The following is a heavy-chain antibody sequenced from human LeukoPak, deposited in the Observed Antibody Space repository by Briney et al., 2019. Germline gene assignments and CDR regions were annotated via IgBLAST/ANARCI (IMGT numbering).Heavy chain of an antibody. V-gene: IGHV4-34*01. J-gene: IGHJ4*02. CDR2: INHSGST. CDR1: GGSFSGYY. CDR3: ARTPSWFGELGGFDY. D-gene: IGHD3-10*01. Sequence: PSETLSLTCAVYGGSFSGYYWSWIRQPPGKGLEWIGEINHSGSTNYNPSLKSRVTMSVDTSKNQFSLKLSSVTAADTAVYYCARTPSWFGELGGFDYWGQGTLVTVSS.